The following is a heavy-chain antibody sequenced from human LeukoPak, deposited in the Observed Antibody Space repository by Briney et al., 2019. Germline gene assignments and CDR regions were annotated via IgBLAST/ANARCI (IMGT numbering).Heavy chain of an antibody. J-gene: IGHJ6*03. V-gene: IGHV1-8*01. CDR1: GYTFTSYD. D-gene: IGHD1-14*01. CDR3: ARGPGSPDLYMDV. Sequence: GASVKVSCKASGYTFTSYDIHWVRQATGQGREGMGWMNPKSGNTGYAQKFQGRVTMTRNTSISTAHMELTSLRSEDTAVYYCARGPGSPDLYMDVWGEGTTVTVSS. CDR2: MNPKSGNT.